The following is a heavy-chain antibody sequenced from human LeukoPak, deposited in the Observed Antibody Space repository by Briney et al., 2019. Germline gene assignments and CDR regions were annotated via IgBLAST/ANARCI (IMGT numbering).Heavy chain of an antibody. CDR2: IYHSGST. J-gene: IGHJ5*02. V-gene: IGHV4-30-2*01. Sequence: PSQTLSLTCAVSGGSISSGGYSWSWIRQPPGKGLEWIGYIYHSGSTYYNPSLRSRVTISVDRSKNQFSLKLSSVTAADTAVYYCARGKTGGGYFDWLLDGNWFDPWGQGTLVTVSS. CDR3: ARGKTGGGYFDWLLDGNWFDP. CDR1: GGSISSGGYS. D-gene: IGHD3-9*01.